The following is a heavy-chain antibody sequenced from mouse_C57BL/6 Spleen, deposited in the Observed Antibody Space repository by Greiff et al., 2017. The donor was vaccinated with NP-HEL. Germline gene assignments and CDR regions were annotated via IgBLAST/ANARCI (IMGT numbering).Heavy chain of an antibody. Sequence: QVQLQQPGAELVKPGASVKVSCKASGYTFTSYWMHWVKQRPGPGLEWIGRIHPSDSDTNYNQKFQGKATLTVDHSSSTAYLLLSSLTAEDSAVNYGAIEGYCGPDHAMDDWGKAISVTAAS. J-gene: IGHJ4*01. V-gene: IGHV1-74*01. CDR1: GYTFTSYW. D-gene: IGHD2-14*01. CDR3: AIEGYCGPDHAMDD. CDR2: IHPSDSDT.